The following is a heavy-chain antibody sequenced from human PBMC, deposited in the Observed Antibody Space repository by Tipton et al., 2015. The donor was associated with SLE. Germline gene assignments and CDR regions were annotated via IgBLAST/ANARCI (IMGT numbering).Heavy chain of an antibody. V-gene: IGHV4-34*01. CDR3: AREGRGQLVL. Sequence: TLSLTCAVYGGSFSGYYWSWIRQPPGKGLEWIGEINHSGSTNYNPSLKSRVTISVDTSKNQFSLKLSSVTAADTAVYYCAREGRGQLVLWGQGTLVTVSS. CDR1: GGSFSGYY. CDR2: INHSGST. J-gene: IGHJ5*02. D-gene: IGHD6-13*01.